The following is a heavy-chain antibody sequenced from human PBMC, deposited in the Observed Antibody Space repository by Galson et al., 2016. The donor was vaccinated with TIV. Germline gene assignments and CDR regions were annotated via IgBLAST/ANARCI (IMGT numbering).Heavy chain of an antibody. D-gene: IGHD5-12*01. V-gene: IGHV1-69*13. CDR2: VIPIYRTT. Sequence: SVKVSCKASGLTFRSYAFSWVRQAPGQGLEWMGGVIPIYRTTKYAQKFQGRVTIIADASKDTAEMELTSLRSEDTAVYYCTLLPRYRNSWDHVPNGMDGWGQGTTVTVPS. J-gene: IGHJ6*02. CDR1: GLTFRSYA. CDR3: TLLPRYRNSWDHVPNGMDG.